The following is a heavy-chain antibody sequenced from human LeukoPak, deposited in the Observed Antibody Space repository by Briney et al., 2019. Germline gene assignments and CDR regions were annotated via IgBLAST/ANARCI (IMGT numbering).Heavy chain of an antibody. CDR2: ISYDGSNK. CDR1: GFTFSSYA. D-gene: IGHD3-22*01. CDR3: ARGNTYYYDSSGYYNDMGFFAS. J-gene: IGHJ4*02. V-gene: IGHV3-30-3*01. Sequence: GRSLRLSCAASGFTFSSYAMHWVRQAPGKGLEWVAVISYDGSNKYYADSVKGRFTISRDNSKNTLYLQMNSLRAEDTAVYYCARGNTYYYDSSGYYNDMGFFASWGQGTLVTVSS.